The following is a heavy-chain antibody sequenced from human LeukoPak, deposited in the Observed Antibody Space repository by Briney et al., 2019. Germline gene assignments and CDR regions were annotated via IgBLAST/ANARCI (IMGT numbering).Heavy chain of an antibody. CDR1: GYTFTTYG. D-gene: IGHD4-23*01. V-gene: IGHV1-18*01. CDR2: VSGYNGDT. Sequence: ASVKVSCKASGYTFTTYGISWVRQAPGQGLEWMGWVSGYNGDTKYAQKVEGRVTMTIDTSTSTAYMDLGSLRSDDTAVYYCATNGGNYYYYYMDAWGKGTTVTVSS. J-gene: IGHJ6*03. CDR3: ATNGGNYYYYYMDA.